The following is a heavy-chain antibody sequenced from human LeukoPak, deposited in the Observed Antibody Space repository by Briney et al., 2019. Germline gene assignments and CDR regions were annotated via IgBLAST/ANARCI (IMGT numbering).Heavy chain of an antibody. Sequence: GSSVKVSCKASGGTFSSYSISWVRQAPGQGLEWMGRIIPIFDTTNYAQKFQDRVTITTDESTSTAHMELSSLRSEDTAVYYCAASFGVVIIALDYWGQGTLVTVSS. D-gene: IGHD3-3*01. CDR1: GGTFSSYS. V-gene: IGHV1-69*05. J-gene: IGHJ4*02. CDR2: IIPIFDTT. CDR3: AASFGVVIIALDY.